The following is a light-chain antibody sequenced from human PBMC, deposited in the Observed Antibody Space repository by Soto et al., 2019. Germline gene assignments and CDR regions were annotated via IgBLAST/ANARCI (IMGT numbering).Light chain of an antibody. CDR3: AAWDDSLKGWV. V-gene: IGLV1-44*01. CDR1: SFNIGSNA. J-gene: IGLJ3*02. Sequence: QSVLTQPPSASGTPGQRVTISCSGSSFNIGSNAVSWYHQLPGTAPKLLIYRNNQRPSGVPDRFSGSKSGTSASLAISGLQSEDEADYYCAAWDDSLKGWVFGGGTKLTVL. CDR2: RNN.